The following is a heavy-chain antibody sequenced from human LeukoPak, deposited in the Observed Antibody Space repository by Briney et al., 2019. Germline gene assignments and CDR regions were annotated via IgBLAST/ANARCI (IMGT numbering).Heavy chain of an antibody. CDR3: ARDQGYSGYDEFDY. D-gene: IGHD5-12*01. CDR2: ISSSGSTI. V-gene: IGHV3-48*04. J-gene: IGHJ4*02. CDR1: GFTFSSYA. Sequence: PGGSLRLSCAASGFTFSSYAMSWVRQAPGKGLEWVSYISSSGSTIYYADSVKGRFTISRDNAKNSLYLQMNSLRAEDTAVYYCARDQGYSGYDEFDYWGQGTLVTVSS.